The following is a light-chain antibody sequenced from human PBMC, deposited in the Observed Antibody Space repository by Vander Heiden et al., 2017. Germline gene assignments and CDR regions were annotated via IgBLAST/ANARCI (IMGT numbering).Light chain of an antibody. CDR2: GAS. Sequence: EIVMTQSPATLSVSPGGRATLSRRASQSCSGLLAWYQQKPGQAPRLLIYGASTRATGIPDRFSGSGSGTEFTLTITSLQSGDFAVYYCQQYTSSPLTFGGGTKVEIK. CDR3: QQYTSSPLT. J-gene: IGKJ4*01. V-gene: IGKV3-15*01. CDR1: QSCSGL.